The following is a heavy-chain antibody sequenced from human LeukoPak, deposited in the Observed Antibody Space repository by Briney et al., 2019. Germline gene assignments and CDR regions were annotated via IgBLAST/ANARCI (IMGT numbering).Heavy chain of an antibody. CDR3: AKQGLVPATAGD. CDR2: ISGSGDST. CDR1: AFTFSSYA. D-gene: IGHD2-2*01. V-gene: IGHV3-23*01. J-gene: IGHJ4*02. Sequence: GGSLRLSCAASAFTFSSYAMSWVRQAPGKGLEWVSAISGSGDSTYYADSVKGRFTISRDNSKNTLYLQMNSLRPEDTAVYYCAKQGLVPATAGDWGQGTLVTVSS.